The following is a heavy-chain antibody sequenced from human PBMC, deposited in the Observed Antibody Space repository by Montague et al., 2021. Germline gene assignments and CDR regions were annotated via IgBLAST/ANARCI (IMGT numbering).Heavy chain of an antibody. CDR2: MYYSGST. D-gene: IGHD6-13*01. CDR3: ARGRLATGDFDY. CDR1: GDSLSSVGYS. Sequence: TLSLTCTVSGDSLSSVGYSWTWISQHPVKGLEWIGYMYYSGSTYYNPSLKSRVTISGDTSNNHFSLRLTSVTAADTAVYYCARGRLATGDFDYWGQGTLVTVSS. J-gene: IGHJ4*02. V-gene: IGHV4-31*03.